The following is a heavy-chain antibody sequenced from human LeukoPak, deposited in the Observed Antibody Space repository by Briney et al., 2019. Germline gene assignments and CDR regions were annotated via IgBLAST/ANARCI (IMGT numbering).Heavy chain of an antibody. V-gene: IGHV1-69*05. D-gene: IGHD2-15*01. J-gene: IGHJ4*02. CDR1: GGTFSNYA. CDR2: IMPIFDTA. Sequence: SVKVSCKASGGTFSNYAISWVRQAPGQGLEWMGGIMPIFDTADYAQKLQGRVTMTTDTSTSTAYMELRSLRSDDTAVYYCAREEESYCSGGSCYPLFDYWGQGTLVTVSS. CDR3: AREEESYCSGGSCYPLFDY.